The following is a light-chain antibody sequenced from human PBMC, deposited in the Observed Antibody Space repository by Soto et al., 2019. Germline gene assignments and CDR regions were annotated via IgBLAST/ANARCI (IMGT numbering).Light chain of an antibody. J-gene: IGKJ2*01. CDR2: AAS. V-gene: IGKV1-39*01. CDR1: QTISTY. Sequence: DIQMTQSPSSLSASVGDRVTITCRASQTISTYLNWYQQKPGKAPKLLIYAASCLQSGVPSRFSGSGSGTDFTLTISSLQPEDFATYYCQQSHSIPYTFGQGTKLEIK. CDR3: QQSHSIPYT.